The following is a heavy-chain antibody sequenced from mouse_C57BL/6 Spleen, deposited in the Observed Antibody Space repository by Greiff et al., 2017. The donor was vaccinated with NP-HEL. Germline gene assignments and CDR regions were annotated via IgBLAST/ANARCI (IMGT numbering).Heavy chain of an antibody. CDR3: EREGYYGSSNGYFDG. D-gene: IGHD1-1*01. Sequence: QVQLQQPGAELVKPGASVKMSCKASGYTFTSYWITWVKQRPGQGLEWIGDIYPGSGSTNYNEKFKSKATLTVDKSSSTAYMQLSSLTSADSAVXYCEREGYYGSSNGYFDGWGTGTTVTVSS. CDR2: IYPGSGST. V-gene: IGHV1-55*01. J-gene: IGHJ1*03. CDR1: GYTFTSYW.